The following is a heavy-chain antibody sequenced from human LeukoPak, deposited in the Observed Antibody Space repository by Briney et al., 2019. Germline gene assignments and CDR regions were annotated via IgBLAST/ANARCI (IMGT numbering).Heavy chain of an antibody. CDR1: GFTFSYYW. CDR3: ARDSRWFYY. V-gene: IGHV3-7*03. D-gene: IGHD6-13*01. Sequence: PGGSLRLSCAASGFTFSYYWINWVRQAPGKGLEWVANIKQDGSEKYYVDSVKGRFTISRDNAKNSLYLQMNSLRAEDTAVYYCARDSRWFYYWGQGTLVTVSS. J-gene: IGHJ4*02. CDR2: IKQDGSEK.